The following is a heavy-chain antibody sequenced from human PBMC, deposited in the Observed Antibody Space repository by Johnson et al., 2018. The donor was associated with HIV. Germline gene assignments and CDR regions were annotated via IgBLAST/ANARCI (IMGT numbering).Heavy chain of an antibody. J-gene: IGHJ3*02. D-gene: IGHD6-25*01. Sequence: VQLVESGGGLVQPGGSLRLSCAASGFTFSSYWMSWVRQAPGKGLEWVAVISYDGSSQYYGDSVKGRFTISRDNAKNSLYLQMNSLRAEDTALYYCAKLAGNDAFDIWGQGTMVTVSS. CDR1: GFTFSSYW. CDR3: AKLAGNDAFDI. V-gene: IGHV3-30*18. CDR2: ISYDGSSQ.